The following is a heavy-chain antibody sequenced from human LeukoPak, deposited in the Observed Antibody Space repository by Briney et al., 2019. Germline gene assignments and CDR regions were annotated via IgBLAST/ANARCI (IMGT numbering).Heavy chain of an antibody. CDR2: INHSGST. CDR1: GGSFSGYY. CDR3: ARHYGSGSYLFDY. J-gene: IGHJ4*02. V-gene: IGHV4-34*01. Sequence: SETLSLTCAVYGGSFSGYYWSWIRQPPGKGLEWIGEINHSGSTNYNPSLKSRVTISVDTSKNQFSLKLSSVTAADTAVYYCARHYGSGSYLFDYWGQGTLVTVSS. D-gene: IGHD3-10*01.